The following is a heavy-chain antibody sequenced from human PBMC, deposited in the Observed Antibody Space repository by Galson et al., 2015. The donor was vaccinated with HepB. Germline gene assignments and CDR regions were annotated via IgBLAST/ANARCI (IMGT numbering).Heavy chain of an antibody. CDR2: MNPNSGNT. D-gene: IGHD6-19*01. V-gene: IGHV1-8*01. Sequence: SVKVSCKASGYTFTSYDINWVRQATGQGLEWMGWMNPNSGNTGYAQKFQGRVTMTRNTSISTAYMELSSLRSEDTAVYYCARAPWQWLNYFDYWGQGTLVTVSS. J-gene: IGHJ4*02. CDR3: ARAPWQWLNYFDY. CDR1: GYTFTSYD.